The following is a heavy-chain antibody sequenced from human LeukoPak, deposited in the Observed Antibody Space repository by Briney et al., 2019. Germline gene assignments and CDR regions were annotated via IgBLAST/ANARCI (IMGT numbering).Heavy chain of an antibody. V-gene: IGHV4-34*01. CDR1: GVSFNDYY. CDR3: TRMTTGHDY. J-gene: IGHJ4*02. Sequence: SETLSLTCAVSGVSFNDYYWSWVRQTPGKGLEWIGEINHSGYTNDSPSLKSRVTISIDTSRNQFSLNLRSVTAADTGLYYCTRMTTGHDYWGQGTLVTVSS. CDR2: INHSGYT. D-gene: IGHD4-17*01.